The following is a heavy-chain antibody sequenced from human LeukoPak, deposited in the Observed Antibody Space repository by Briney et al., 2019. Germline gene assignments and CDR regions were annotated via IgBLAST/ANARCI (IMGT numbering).Heavy chain of an antibody. J-gene: IGHJ6*03. CDR3: ARWGRTAAGAYYYYYMGV. CDR1: GFTFSNYA. Sequence: HPGGSLRLSFAASGFTFSNYAMRWVRQAPGKGLEWVAVISYDGSNKYYADSVKGRFTISRDNSKNTLYLQMNSLRAEDTAVYYWARWGRTAAGAYYYYYMGVWGKGTTVIVSS. D-gene: IGHD6-13*01. V-gene: IGHV3-30*04. CDR2: ISYDGSNK.